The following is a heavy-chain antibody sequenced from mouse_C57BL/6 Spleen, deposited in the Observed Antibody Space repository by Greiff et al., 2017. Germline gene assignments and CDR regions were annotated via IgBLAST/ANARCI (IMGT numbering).Heavy chain of an antibody. V-gene: IGHV5-17*01. CDR2: ISSGSSTI. Sequence: EVKLVESGGGLVKPGGSLKLSCAASGFTFSDYGMHWVRQAPEKGLEWVAYISSGSSTIYYADTVKGRVTMSRDNAKINMFLQMTILVSEGTALYYCANFAYWGQGTLVTVSA. CDR1: GFTFSDYG. CDR3: ANFAY. J-gene: IGHJ3*01.